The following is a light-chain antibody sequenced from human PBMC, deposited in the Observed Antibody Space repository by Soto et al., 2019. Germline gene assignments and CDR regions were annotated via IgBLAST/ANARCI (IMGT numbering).Light chain of an antibody. V-gene: IGKV1-5*01. CDR3: QEYNTYGVT. J-gene: IGKJ5*01. CDR2: DAS. CDR1: QSITTW. Sequence: DSQMTQSPSTLSASVGDRVTITCRASQSITTWLAWYQQKPGKGPKLLIYDASTLESGVPPRFSGRGFGTEFTLTISSLQADDFATYYCQEYNTYGVTFGQGTRLEIK.